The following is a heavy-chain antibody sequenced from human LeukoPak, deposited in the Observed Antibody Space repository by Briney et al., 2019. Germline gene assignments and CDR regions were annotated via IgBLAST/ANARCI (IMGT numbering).Heavy chain of an antibody. J-gene: IGHJ6*03. D-gene: IGHD1-26*01. Sequence: GGSLRLSCAASGFTFSSYDMNWVRQAPGKGLEWVAFIRYDGSNKSYADSVKGRFTISRDNSKNTLYLQMNSLRAEDTAVYYCARDPYSGSYSDYYYYYMDVWGKGTTVTVSS. CDR3: ARDPYSGSYSDYYYYYMDV. CDR1: GFTFSSYD. CDR2: IRYDGSNK. V-gene: IGHV3-30*02.